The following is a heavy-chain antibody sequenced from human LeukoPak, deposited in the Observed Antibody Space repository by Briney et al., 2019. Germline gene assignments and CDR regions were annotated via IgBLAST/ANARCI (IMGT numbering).Heavy chain of an antibody. CDR1: GRTFSSYA. CDR2: IIPIFGTA. CDR3: ARGYCSGGSCYCFDY. D-gene: IGHD2-15*01. J-gene: IGHJ4*02. Sequence: RASVKVSCKASGRTFSSYAISWVRQAPGQGLEWMGGIIPIFGTANYAQKFQGRVTITADKSTSTAYMELSGLRSEDTAVYYCARGYCSGGSCYCFDYWGQGTLVTVSS. V-gene: IGHV1-69*06.